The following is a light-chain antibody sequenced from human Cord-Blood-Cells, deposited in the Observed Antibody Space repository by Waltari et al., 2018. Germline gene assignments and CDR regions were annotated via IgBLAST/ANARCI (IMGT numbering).Light chain of an antibody. CDR1: SSDVGGYNY. J-gene: IGLJ1*01. CDR3: SSYTSSSTLV. Sequence: QSALTQPASVSGSPGQSITISCTGTSSDVGGYNYVSWYQQHPGTAPNLRIYDVSNRPSGVSNRFSGSKSGNTASLTISGLQAEDEADYYCSSYTSSSTLVFGTVTKVTVL. CDR2: DVS. V-gene: IGLV2-14*01.